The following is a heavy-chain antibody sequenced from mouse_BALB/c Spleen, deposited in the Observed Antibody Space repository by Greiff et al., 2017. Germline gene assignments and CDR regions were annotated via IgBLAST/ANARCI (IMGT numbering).Heavy chain of an antibody. CDR2: ISYSGST. D-gene: IGHD2-4*01. CDR3: ARWEYYYDEFAY. Sequence: EVKLMESGPGLVKPSQSLSLTCTVTGYSITSDYAWNWIRQFPGNKLEWMGYISYSGSTSYNPSLKSRISITRDTSKNQFFLQLNSVTTEDTATYYCARWEYYYDEFAYWGQGTLVTVSA. CDR1: GYSITSDYA. J-gene: IGHJ3*01. V-gene: IGHV3-2*02.